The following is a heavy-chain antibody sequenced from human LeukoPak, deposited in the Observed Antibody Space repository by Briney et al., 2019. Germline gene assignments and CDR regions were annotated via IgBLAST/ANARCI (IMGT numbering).Heavy chain of an antibody. J-gene: IGHJ5*02. Sequence: PSETLSLTCAVSGGSISSYYWSWIRQPPGKGLEWIGYIYYSGSTNYNPSLKSRVTISVDTSENQFSLRLSSVTAADTAVYYCARWGTYASTSNWFDPWGQGTLVTVSS. D-gene: IGHD2-2*01. CDR2: IYYSGST. CDR3: ARWGTYASTSNWFDP. CDR1: GGSISSYY. V-gene: IGHV4-59*12.